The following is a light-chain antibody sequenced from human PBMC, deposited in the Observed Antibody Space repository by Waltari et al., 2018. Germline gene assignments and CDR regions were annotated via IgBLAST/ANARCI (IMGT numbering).Light chain of an antibody. CDR3: QQYSNWPYS. Sequence: EIVLTQSPATLSLSPGERATLSCSASQSVSSSLAWYQQKPGQAPRLLIYGASSRATGIPDRFSGSVSVTDFTLTISSLEPEDFAVYYCQQYSNWPYSFGQGTKVEIK. V-gene: IGKV3-15*01. CDR1: QSVSSS. CDR2: GAS. J-gene: IGKJ2*03.